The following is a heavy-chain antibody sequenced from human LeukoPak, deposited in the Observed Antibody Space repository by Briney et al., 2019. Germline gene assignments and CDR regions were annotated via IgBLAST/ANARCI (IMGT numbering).Heavy chain of an antibody. J-gene: IGHJ6*02. V-gene: IGHV4-4*07. CDR1: GDSISPYY. Sequence: SETLSLTCTVSGDSISPYYWSWIRQSAEKGLQWIGRVSAGGTTDYNPSLKSRVTMSVDTSKTQFSLKMTSVTAADTAVYYCARAERSSRYYYYYYGMDVWGQGTTVAVSS. CDR3: ARAERSSRYYYYYYGMDV. CDR2: VSAGGTT. D-gene: IGHD1-26*01.